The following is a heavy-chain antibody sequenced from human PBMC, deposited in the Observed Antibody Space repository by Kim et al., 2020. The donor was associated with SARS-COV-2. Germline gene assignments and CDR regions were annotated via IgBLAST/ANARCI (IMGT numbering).Heavy chain of an antibody. CDR1: GFTFSSYA. D-gene: IGHD2-15*01. V-gene: IGHV3-23*01. CDR3: ARYCSGGSCYYYYYGMDV. Sequence: GGSLRLSCAASGFTFSSYAMSWVRQAPGKGLEWVSAISGSGGSTYYAASAKGRFTISRDNSKNTLNLQMNSLRAEDTAVYYCARYCSGGSCYYYYYGMDVWGQGTTVTVSS. CDR2: ISGSGGST. J-gene: IGHJ6*02.